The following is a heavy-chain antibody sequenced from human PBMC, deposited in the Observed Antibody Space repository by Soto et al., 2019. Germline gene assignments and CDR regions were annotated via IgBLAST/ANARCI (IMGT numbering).Heavy chain of an antibody. CDR3: LSRDGYSDFDY. CDR2: INAGNGNT. Sequence: ASVKVSCKASGYTFTSYYMHWVRQAPGQRLEWMGWINAGNGNTKYSQKFQGRVTITRDTSASTAYMELSSLRSEDTAVYYCLSRDGYSDFDYWGQGTLVTVSS. D-gene: IGHD5-18*01. V-gene: IGHV1-3*01. CDR1: GYTFTSYY. J-gene: IGHJ4*02.